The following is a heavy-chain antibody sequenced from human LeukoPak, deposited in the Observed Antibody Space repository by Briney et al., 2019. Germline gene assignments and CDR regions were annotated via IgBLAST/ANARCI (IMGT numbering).Heavy chain of an antibody. D-gene: IGHD3-16*02. CDR2: ISGSGGST. CDR1: GFTFSSYA. CDR3: AKIFSDYVWGSYRDDAFDI. J-gene: IGHJ3*02. V-gene: IGHV3-23*01. Sequence: GGSLRLSCAASGFTFSSYAMSWVRQAPGKALEWVSAISGSGGSTYYADSVKGRFTISRDNSKNTLYLQMNSLRAEDTAVYYCAKIFSDYVWGSYRDDAFDIWGQGTMVTVSS.